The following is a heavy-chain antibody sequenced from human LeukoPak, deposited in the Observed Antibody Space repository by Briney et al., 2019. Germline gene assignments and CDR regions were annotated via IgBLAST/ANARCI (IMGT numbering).Heavy chain of an antibody. Sequence: PGGSLRLSCAASGFTFSSYWMSWVRQAPGKGLEWVANIKQDGSEKYYVDSVKGRFTISRDNAKNSLYLQMNSPRAEDTAVYYCAREASDYYDSSGYYSFDYWGQGTLVTVSS. J-gene: IGHJ4*02. CDR1: GFTFSSYW. CDR3: AREASDYYDSSGYYSFDY. D-gene: IGHD3-22*01. V-gene: IGHV3-7*01. CDR2: IKQDGSEK.